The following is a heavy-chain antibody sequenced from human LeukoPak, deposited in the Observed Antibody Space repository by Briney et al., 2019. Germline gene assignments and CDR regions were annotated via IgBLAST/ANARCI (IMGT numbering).Heavy chain of an antibody. Sequence: SETLSLTCAVYGGSFSGYYWSWIRQPPPKGLEWIGEIIHSGSTNYNTSPKSRATISVDTSKNKFSLKLSSVTAADTAVYYCARGKRRRSCYDYWGQGTLVTVSS. CDR2: IIHSGST. CDR1: GGSFSGYY. V-gene: IGHV4-34*01. J-gene: IGHJ4*02. CDR3: ARGKRRRSCYDY. D-gene: IGHD2-15*01.